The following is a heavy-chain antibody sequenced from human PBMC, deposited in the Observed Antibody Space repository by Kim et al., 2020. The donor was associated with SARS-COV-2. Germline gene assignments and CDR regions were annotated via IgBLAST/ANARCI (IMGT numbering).Heavy chain of an antibody. CDR3: AREISEDDPNWFDP. CDR1: GYSISSGYY. CDR2: IYHSGST. D-gene: IGHD3-3*02. V-gene: IGHV4-38-2*02. Sequence: SETLSLTCTVSGYSISSGYYWGWIRQPPGKGLEWIGSIYHSGSTYYNPSLKSRVTISVDTSKNQFSLKLSSVTAADTAVYYCAREISEDDPNWFDPWGQGTLVTVSS. J-gene: IGHJ5*02.